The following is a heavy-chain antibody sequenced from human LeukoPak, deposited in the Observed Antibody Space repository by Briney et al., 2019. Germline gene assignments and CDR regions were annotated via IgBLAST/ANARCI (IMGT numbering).Heavy chain of an antibody. Sequence: GGSLRLSCVASGFTFTNAWMSWVRQAPGKGLEWVGHIKSKADGGTTDYTAPGKGRFIIARDDSKNPLYLQMNSLKTDDPAVYYCTKYDTSVNFDYWGQGTLVTVST. CDR3: TKYDTSVNFDY. CDR1: GFTFTNAW. V-gene: IGHV3-15*01. CDR2: IKSKADGGTT. J-gene: IGHJ4*02. D-gene: IGHD3-22*01.